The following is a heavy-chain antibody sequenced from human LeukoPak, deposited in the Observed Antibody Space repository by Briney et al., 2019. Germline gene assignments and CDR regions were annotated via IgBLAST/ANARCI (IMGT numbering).Heavy chain of an antibody. V-gene: IGHV4-34*01. CDR1: GGSFSGYY. J-gene: IGHJ6*02. Sequence: SETLSLTCAAYGGSFSGYYWSWIRQPPGKGLEWIGEINHSGSTNYNPSLKSRVTISVDTSKNQFSLKLSSVTAADTAVYYCARDRIVVVPAAMLPNYYYGMDVWGQGTTVTVSS. CDR2: INHSGST. CDR3: ARDRIVVVPAAMLPNYYYGMDV. D-gene: IGHD2-2*01.